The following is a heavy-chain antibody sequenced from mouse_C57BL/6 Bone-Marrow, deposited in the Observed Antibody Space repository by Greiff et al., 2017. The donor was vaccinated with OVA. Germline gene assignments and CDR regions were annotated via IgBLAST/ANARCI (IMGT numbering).Heavy chain of an antibody. V-gene: IGHV1-26*01. CDR1: GYTFTDYY. D-gene: IGHD4-1*01. CDR2: INPNNGGT. CDR3: ARSWDFDY. J-gene: IGHJ2*01. Sequence: EVQLQQSGPELVKPGASVKISCTASGYTFTDYYMNWVKQSHGKSLEWIGNINPNNGGTSYNQKFKGKATLTVDKSSSTAYMELRSLTSEDSAVYYCARSWDFDYWGQGTTLTVSS.